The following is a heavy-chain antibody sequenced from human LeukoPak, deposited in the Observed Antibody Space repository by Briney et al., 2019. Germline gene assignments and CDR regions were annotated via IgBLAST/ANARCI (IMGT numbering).Heavy chain of an antibody. Sequence: ASVTVSYKPSGYTFTAYYLHWVRQAPGQGREWMGWIDPDSGDTYYAQKFQGRVTVTRDTSISTAYMEVNRLTSDDTAVYFCAKISRSGWYVDYWGQGSLVTVSS. CDR1: GYTFTAYY. CDR3: AKISRSGWYVDY. J-gene: IGHJ4*02. D-gene: IGHD6-19*01. V-gene: IGHV1-2*02. CDR2: IDPDSGDT.